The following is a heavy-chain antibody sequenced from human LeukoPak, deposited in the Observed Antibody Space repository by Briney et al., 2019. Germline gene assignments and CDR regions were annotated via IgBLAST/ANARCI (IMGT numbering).Heavy chain of an antibody. D-gene: IGHD4-17*01. Sequence: GGSLRLSCADSGFTFSSHWMSWVRQAPGRGLEWVANIKQDGSEKYYLDSVKGRFTISRDNSKNTLYLQMNSLRAEDTAVYYCAKDVAGYGDYGEYFDYWGQGTLVTVSS. J-gene: IGHJ4*02. CDR2: IKQDGSEK. CDR3: AKDVAGYGDYGEYFDY. CDR1: GFTFSSHW. V-gene: IGHV3-7*01.